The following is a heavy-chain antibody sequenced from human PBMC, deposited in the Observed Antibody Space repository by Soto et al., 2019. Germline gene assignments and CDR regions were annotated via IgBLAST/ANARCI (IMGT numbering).Heavy chain of an antibody. V-gene: IGHV3-23*01. CDR2: AGPSGSST. D-gene: IGHD3-22*01. J-gene: IGHJ4*02. Sequence: WGSLRLSCAASGFTFFSYAIIFFRLSPVKWLEWVSVAGPSGSSTFYADSVRGRFTISRDNVENTLYLQMNSLRVADTALYFCARTYYYDSTGYYRTFDYWGQGTLVTVSS. CDR1: GFTFFSYA. CDR3: ARTYYYDSTGYYRTFDY.